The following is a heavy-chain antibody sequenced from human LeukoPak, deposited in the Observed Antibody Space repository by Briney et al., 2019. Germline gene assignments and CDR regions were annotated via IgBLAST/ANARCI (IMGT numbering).Heavy chain of an antibody. V-gene: IGHV3-30*02. D-gene: IGHD6-13*01. CDR2: IRYDGSNK. Sequence: PGGSLRLSCAASGFTFSSYGMHWVRQAPGKGLEWVAFIRYDGSNKYYADSVKGRFTISRDNAKNSLYLQMNSLRAEDTAVYYCASRRYISSWSGFDYWGQGTLVTVSS. J-gene: IGHJ4*02. CDR1: GFTFSSYG. CDR3: ASRRYISSWSGFDY.